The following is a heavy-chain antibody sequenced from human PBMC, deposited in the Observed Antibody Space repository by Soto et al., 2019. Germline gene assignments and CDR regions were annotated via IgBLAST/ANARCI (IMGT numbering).Heavy chain of an antibody. Sequence: QVQLQESGPGVVKPSETLSLTCTVTGASVINDYWNWIRQPPGKGLEWIGFVYDSGSPSYNSSLKSRLTISVDTSKNQFSLKLSSVTAADTAVYYCVRQVGATGSYSYAVWGQGTMVTVSS. CDR2: VYDSGSP. V-gene: IGHV4-59*02. CDR3: VRQVGATGSYSYAV. J-gene: IGHJ3*01. CDR1: GASVINDY. D-gene: IGHD1-26*01.